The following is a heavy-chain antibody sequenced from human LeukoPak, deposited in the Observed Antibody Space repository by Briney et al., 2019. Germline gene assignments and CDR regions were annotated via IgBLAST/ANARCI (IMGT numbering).Heavy chain of an antibody. J-gene: IGHJ6*02. CDR3: ARLGSNGWHYYSGLDV. CDR1: GGSISSYY. D-gene: IGHD2-8*01. V-gene: IGHV4-4*07. CDR2: IYTSGST. Sequence: SETLSLTCTVSGGSISSYYWSWIRQPAGKGLEWIGRIYTSGSTNYNPSLKSRVTMSVDTSKNQFSLKLSSVTAADTAVYFCARLGSNGWHYYSGLDVWGQGTTVIVSS.